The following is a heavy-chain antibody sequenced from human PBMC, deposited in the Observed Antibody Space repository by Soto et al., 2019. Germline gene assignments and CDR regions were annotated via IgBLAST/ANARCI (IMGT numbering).Heavy chain of an antibody. CDR3: AKDMKWGGMTTIHYFDS. J-gene: IGHJ4*02. CDR1: GFPRGDFA. Sequence: GGALRPSFAASGFPRGDFAIPWGRPAPRKGLEWVSGISWNSETIDYADSAKGRFTISRDNAKSSLFLQMNSLRPDDTALYYCAKDMKWGGMTTIHYFDSWGQGTLVTVSS. D-gene: IGHD4-17*01. V-gene: IGHV3-9*01. CDR2: ISWNSETI.